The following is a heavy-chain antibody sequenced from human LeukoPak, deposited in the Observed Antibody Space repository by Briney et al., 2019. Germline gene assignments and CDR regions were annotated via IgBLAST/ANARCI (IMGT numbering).Heavy chain of an antibody. J-gene: IGHJ4*02. Sequence: GGSLRLSCTASGFTFGDYAMSWVRQAPGKGLEWVGFIRSKAYGGTTEYAASVIGRFTISRDDSKSIAYLQMNSLKTEDTAVYYCTRDNSVLRYFDWLLYGESFDYWGQGTLVTVSS. CDR1: GFTFGDYA. D-gene: IGHD3-9*01. CDR2: IRSKAYGGTT. CDR3: TRDNSVLRYFDWLLYGESFDY. V-gene: IGHV3-49*04.